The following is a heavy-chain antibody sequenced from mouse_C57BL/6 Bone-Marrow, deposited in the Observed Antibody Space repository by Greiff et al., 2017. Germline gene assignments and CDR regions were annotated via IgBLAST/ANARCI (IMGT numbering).Heavy chain of an antibody. V-gene: IGHV1-76*01. D-gene: IGHD1-1*01. Sequence: VQLKESGAELVRPGASVKLSCKASGYTFTDYYINWVKQRPGQGLEWIARIYPGSGNTYYNEKFKGKATLTAEKSSSTAYMQLSSLTSEDSAVYFCAITTVVAPYYYAIDYWGQGTSVTVSS. J-gene: IGHJ4*01. CDR1: GYTFTDYY. CDR2: IYPGSGNT. CDR3: AITTVVAPYYYAIDY.